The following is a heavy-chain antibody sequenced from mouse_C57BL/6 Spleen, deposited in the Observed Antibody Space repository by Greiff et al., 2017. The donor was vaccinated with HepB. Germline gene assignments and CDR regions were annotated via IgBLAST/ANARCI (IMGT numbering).Heavy chain of an antibody. Sequence: EVKLMESGGGLVQPGGSMKLSCVASGFTFSNYWMNWVRQSPEKGLEWVAQIRLRSDNYATHYAESVKGRFTISRDDSKSSVYLQMNNLRAEDTGIYYCTHITTVVFDYWGQGTTLTVSS. J-gene: IGHJ2*01. CDR2: IRLRSDNYAT. CDR3: THITTVVFDY. CDR1: GFTFSNYW. V-gene: IGHV6-3*01. D-gene: IGHD1-1*01.